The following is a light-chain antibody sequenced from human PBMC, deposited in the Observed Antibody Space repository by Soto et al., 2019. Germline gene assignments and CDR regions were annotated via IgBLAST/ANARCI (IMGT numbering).Light chain of an antibody. V-gene: IGKV3-15*01. CDR1: QSVGTN. J-gene: IGKJ5*01. CDR2: GAS. CDR3: QQLNYWPRIT. Sequence: DIVMTQSPGTLSVSPGERATLSCRASQSVGTNLAWYQQRPGQAPRLLVYGASTRASGIPTRFSGSGSGTDFTLTISSLQSDDFAVYYCQQLNYWPRITFGQGTRLEIK.